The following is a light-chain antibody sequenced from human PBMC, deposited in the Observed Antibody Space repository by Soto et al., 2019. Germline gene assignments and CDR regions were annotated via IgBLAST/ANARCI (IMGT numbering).Light chain of an antibody. V-gene: IGKV3-20*01. CDR2: GAS. Sequence: EIVLTQSPGTLSLSPGERATLSCRASQSVSSSYLAWYQQKPGQAPRLLIYGASSRATGIPDRFSGSESGTDFSLTISRLETDDFAVYYWQQYGSSPQTFSGGTKVEIK. CDR3: QQYGSSPQT. CDR1: QSVSSSY. J-gene: IGKJ4*01.